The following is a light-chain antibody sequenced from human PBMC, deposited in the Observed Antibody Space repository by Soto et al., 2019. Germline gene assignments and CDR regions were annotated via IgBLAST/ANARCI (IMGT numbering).Light chain of an antibody. V-gene: IGLV2-14*01. J-gene: IGLJ1*01. CDR3: SSFTTSSPYV. CDR1: SSDVGGYNY. CDR2: DVS. Sequence: QSALTQPASVSGSPGQSITISCTGTSSDVGGYNYVSWYQQHPGKAPKLMIYDVSNRPSGVFNRFSGSKSGNTASLTISGLQLEDRAVYYGSSFTTSSPYVFGTGTNLTAL.